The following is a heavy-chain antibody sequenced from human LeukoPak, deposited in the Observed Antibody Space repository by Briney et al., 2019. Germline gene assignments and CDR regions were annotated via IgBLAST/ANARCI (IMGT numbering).Heavy chain of an antibody. CDR1: GFTISSYR. Sequence: GSLRLSCAASGFTISSYRMNWVRQAPGKGLEWVSTISSSSNYIYYADSLKGRFTISRDNAKNSLYLQMNSLRAEDTALYYCAKDISHYVWGSYQFDYWGQGTLVTVSS. CDR3: AKDISHYVWGSYQFDY. CDR2: ISSSSNYI. D-gene: IGHD3-16*02. J-gene: IGHJ4*02. V-gene: IGHV3-21*04.